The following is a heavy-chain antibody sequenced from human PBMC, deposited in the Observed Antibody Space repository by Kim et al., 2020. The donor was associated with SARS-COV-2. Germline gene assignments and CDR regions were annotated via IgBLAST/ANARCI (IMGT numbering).Heavy chain of an antibody. V-gene: IGHV5-51*01. J-gene: IGHJ4*02. D-gene: IGHD5-12*01. Sequence: GESLKISCKASGYNFTTSWIAWVRQVPGKGLEWMGIISPGDSDTRYRPSFQGLVTISADKSISTVYLHWSSLKASDTAMYYCARTSGGGYNFVWGFDYWGQGALVSVSS. CDR3: ARTSGGGYNFVWGFDY. CDR1: GYNFTTSW. CDR2: ISPGDSDT.